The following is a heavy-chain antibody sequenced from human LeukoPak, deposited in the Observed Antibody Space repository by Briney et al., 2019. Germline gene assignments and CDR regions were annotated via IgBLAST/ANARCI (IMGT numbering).Heavy chain of an antibody. CDR3: ARDPVGYCSSTSCYL. J-gene: IGHJ4*02. CDR1: GGSISSGDYY. CDR2: IYYSGST. D-gene: IGHD2-2*01. Sequence: SETLSLTCIVSGGSISSGDYYWSWIRQPPGKGLEWIGYIYYSGSTYYNPSLKSRVTISVDTSKNQFSLKLSSVTAADTAVYYCARDPVGYCSSTSCYLWGQGTLVTVSS. V-gene: IGHV4-30-4*01.